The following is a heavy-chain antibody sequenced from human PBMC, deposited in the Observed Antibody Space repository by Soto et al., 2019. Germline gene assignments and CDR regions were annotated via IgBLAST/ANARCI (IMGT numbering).Heavy chain of an antibody. CDR2: ISAGADYT. J-gene: IGHJ5*02. CDR1: GFTFSLYA. V-gene: IGHV3-23*01. CDR3: ARGARREVVWGGLDP. D-gene: IGHD3-16*01. Sequence: EVQLSESGGDLVRPGGSLRLSCAASGFTFSLYAMSWVRQAPGKGLEWVSAISAGADYTYFADPVKGRFTLSRDNSKNTLYLQTNSLRVDDTAVYYCARGARREVVWGGLDPWGQGTLVTVSS.